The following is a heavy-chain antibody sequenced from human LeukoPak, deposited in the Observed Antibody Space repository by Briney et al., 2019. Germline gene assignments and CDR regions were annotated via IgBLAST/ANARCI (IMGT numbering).Heavy chain of an antibody. CDR2: SSTSGHKI. V-gene: IGHV3-11*01. Sequence: GGSLRLSCAASGFTFSAYYMSWIRQAPGKGLEWVSYSSTSGHKIYYADSVRGRFTISRDNAKNSLYLQMNSLRAEDTAVYYCAREAYCGTDCYYYSDFWGQGTLVTVSS. CDR3: AREAYCGTDCYYYSDF. D-gene: IGHD2-21*02. J-gene: IGHJ4*02. CDR1: GFTFSAYY.